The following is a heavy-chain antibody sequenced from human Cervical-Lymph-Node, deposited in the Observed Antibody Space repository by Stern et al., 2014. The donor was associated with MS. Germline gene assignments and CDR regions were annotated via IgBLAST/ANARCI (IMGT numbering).Heavy chain of an antibody. J-gene: IGHJ4*02. V-gene: IGHV5-51*01. CDR1: GFKVSIYW. Sequence: EVQLVQSGAELIRPGESLKISCKGSGFKVSIYWIAWVRQMPGKGLELMGIIYPGDSETRYSPSFKGQFTMSADKSTSTAYLQWSSLNASDTAMYFCARQTTAWASDVWGQGTLVTVSS. D-gene: IGHD1-14*01. CDR3: ARQTTAWASDV. CDR2: IYPGDSET.